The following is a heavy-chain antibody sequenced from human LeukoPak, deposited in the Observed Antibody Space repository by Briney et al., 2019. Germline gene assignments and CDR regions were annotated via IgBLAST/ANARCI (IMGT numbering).Heavy chain of an antibody. V-gene: IGHV3-48*01. D-gene: IGHD2-2*01. Sequence: PGGSLRLSCAASGFTFSTYSMDWVRQAPGKGREWVSYISGSSSTMYHADSVKGRFTISRDSAKNSLYLQMNSLRAEDTAVYYCARFSCSSTSCFDYFDYWGQGTLVTVSS. CDR2: ISGSSSTM. J-gene: IGHJ4*02. CDR3: ARFSCSSTSCFDYFDY. CDR1: GFTFSTYS.